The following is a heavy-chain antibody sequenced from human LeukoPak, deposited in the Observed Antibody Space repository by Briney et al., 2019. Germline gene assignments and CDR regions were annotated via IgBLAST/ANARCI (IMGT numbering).Heavy chain of an antibody. CDR3: ARRRGSGLLDY. CDR2: IYYSGST. V-gene: IGHV4-59*08. Sequence: SETLSLTCTVSGGSISGYYWSWIRQTPGKGLQYVGDIYYSGSTNYNPSLKGRVTISVDTSKNQFSLKLTSVTAADSAVYYCARRRGSGLLDYWGQGTLVPVSS. D-gene: IGHD2-15*01. J-gene: IGHJ4*02. CDR1: GGSISGYY.